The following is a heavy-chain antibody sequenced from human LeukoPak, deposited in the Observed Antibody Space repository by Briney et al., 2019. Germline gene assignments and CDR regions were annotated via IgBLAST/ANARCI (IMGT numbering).Heavy chain of an antibody. D-gene: IGHD3-3*01. J-gene: IGHJ4*02. CDR3: AKQYYDFWSGYKGEYYFDY. CDR1: GFTFSSYG. Sequence: PGRSPRLSCAASGFTFSSYGMHWVRQAPGKGLEWVAVIWYDGSNKYYADSVEGRFTISRDNSKNTLYLQMNSLRAEDTAVYYCAKQYYDFWSGYKGEYYFDYWGQGTLVTVSS. CDR2: IWYDGSNK. V-gene: IGHV3-33*06.